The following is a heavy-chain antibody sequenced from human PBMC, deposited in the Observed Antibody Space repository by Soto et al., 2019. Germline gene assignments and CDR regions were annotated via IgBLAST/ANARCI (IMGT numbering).Heavy chain of an antibody. J-gene: IGHJ6*02. D-gene: IGHD4-4*01. V-gene: IGHV3-53*01. CDR1: GFTVSSSY. CDR2: IYSGGST. Sequence: EVQLVESGGGLIQPGGSLRLSCAASGFTVSSSYMSWVRQAPGKGLEWVSVIYSGGSTYYADSVKGRFTISRDNSKNTLYLQMNSLRAEDTAVYYCARATANPWDYYYGMDVWGQGTTVTVSS. CDR3: ARATANPWDYYYGMDV.